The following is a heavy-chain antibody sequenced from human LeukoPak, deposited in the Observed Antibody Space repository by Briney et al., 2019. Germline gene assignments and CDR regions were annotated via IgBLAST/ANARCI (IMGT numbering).Heavy chain of an antibody. Sequence: SETLSLTCTVSGGSISSSSYYWGWFRQPPGKGLECIGEINHSGRTNYSPSLKSRVTMSLDTSENQFSLKLASVTAADTSIYYCARVSGLNNFDSWGQGTLVTVSS. V-gene: IGHV4-39*01. CDR3: ARVSGLNNFDS. D-gene: IGHD1/OR15-1a*01. CDR1: GGSISSSSYY. CDR2: INHSGRT. J-gene: IGHJ4*02.